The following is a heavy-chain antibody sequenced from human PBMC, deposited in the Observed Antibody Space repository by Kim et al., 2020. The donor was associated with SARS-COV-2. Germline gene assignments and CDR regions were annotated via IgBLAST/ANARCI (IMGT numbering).Heavy chain of an antibody. Sequence: SETLSLTCVVSGESLRGSFWTWIRQSPGKGLEWIGEVDHTGGTKYIPSLKSRVTIFLDSSMRKVSLQMTSVTAADTGMYYCARGWYATGGTGGGVRWEHFDYWGLGTQVTVSS. D-gene: IGHD1-26*01. V-gene: IGHV4-34*01. CDR2: VDHTGGT. CDR3: ARGWYATGGTGGGVRWEHFDY. CDR1: GESLRGSF. J-gene: IGHJ4*02.